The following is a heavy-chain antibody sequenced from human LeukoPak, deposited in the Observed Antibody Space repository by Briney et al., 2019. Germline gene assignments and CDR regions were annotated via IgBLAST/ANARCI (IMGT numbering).Heavy chain of an antibody. Sequence: GGSLRLSCAASGFALSSYWMHWVRQAPGKGLEWVSRINIDGSRARYADSVKGRFTISRDNAKNTLYLQMNSLRVEDTAVYYCAREGDDSSGYLNWFDPWGQGTLVTVSS. CDR2: INIDGSRA. J-gene: IGHJ5*02. CDR3: AREGDDSSGYLNWFDP. V-gene: IGHV3-74*01. CDR1: GFALSSYW. D-gene: IGHD3-22*01.